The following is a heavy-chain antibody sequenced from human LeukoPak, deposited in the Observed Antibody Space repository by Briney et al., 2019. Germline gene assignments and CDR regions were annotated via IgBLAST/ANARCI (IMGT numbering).Heavy chain of an antibody. D-gene: IGHD1-1*01. J-gene: IGHJ4*02. CDR1: GFTFSSYAM. CDR2: IYHSGST. Sequence: GSLRLSCAASGFTFSSYAMSWVRQPPGKGLEWIGEIYHSGSTNYNPSLKSRVTISVDKSKNQFSLKLSSVTAADTAVYYCARGRGRTTGLFDYWGQGTLVTVSS. V-gene: IGHV4-4*02. CDR3: ARGRGRTTGLFDY.